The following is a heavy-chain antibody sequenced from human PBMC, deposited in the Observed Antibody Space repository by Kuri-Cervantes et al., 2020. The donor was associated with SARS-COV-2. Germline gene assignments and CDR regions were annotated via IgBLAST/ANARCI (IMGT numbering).Heavy chain of an antibody. CDR1: RFTFSSYS. CDR2: IWYDGSNK. J-gene: IGHJ6*02. CDR3: ARSHKDIVVVPAARGYYYGMDV. Sequence: GGSLRLSCAASRFTFSSYSMNWVRQAPGKGLEWVAVIWYDGSNKYYADSVKGRFTISRDNSKNTLYLQMNSLRAEDTAVYYCARSHKDIVVVPAARGYYYGMDVWGQGTTVTVSS. D-gene: IGHD2-2*01. V-gene: IGHV3-33*08.